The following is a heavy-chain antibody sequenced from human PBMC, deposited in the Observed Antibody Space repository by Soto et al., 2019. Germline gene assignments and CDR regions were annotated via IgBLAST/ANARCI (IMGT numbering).Heavy chain of an antibody. Sequence: QVQLQESGPGLVKPSETLSLTCTVSGDSISPYYWTWILQPPGAALEWIGYIYYSGSTNYNPSLKSRVTMSVETSKNQFSLKLTSVTAADTAVYYCARVYFESSGAFDIWGQGTMVTVSS. CDR3: ARVYFESSGAFDI. V-gene: IGHV4-59*12. D-gene: IGHD3-9*01. CDR2: IYYSGST. J-gene: IGHJ3*02. CDR1: GDSISPYY.